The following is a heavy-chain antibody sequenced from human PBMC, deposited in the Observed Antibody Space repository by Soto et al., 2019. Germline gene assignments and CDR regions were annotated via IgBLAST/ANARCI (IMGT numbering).Heavy chain of an antibody. D-gene: IGHD1-1*01. CDR3: ARGEAYNDHGMDV. V-gene: IGHV3-30*03. Sequence: QVQLVESGGGVVHPGRPLRLSCAASGFTFSSNGMHWFRQAPGKVLEWVADLSYDGRKQYYADSVKGRFTISRDNSKNTLYLQMNSLRAEDTAVYYCARGEAYNDHGMDVWGQGTTVTGSS. J-gene: IGHJ6*02. CDR2: LSYDGRKQ. CDR1: GFTFSSNG.